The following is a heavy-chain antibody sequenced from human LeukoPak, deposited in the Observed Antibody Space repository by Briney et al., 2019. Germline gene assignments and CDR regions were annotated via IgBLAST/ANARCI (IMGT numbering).Heavy chain of an antibody. D-gene: IGHD6-19*01. J-gene: IGHJ4*02. CDR1: GFTFSSYA. Sequence: GGSLRLSCAASGFTFSSYAMSWVRQAPGKGLEWVSDINGSGGSTYYADSVKGRFTISRDNSKNTLYLQMNSLRAEDTAVYYCAKGGSSSWDYFDYWGQGTLVTVSS. V-gene: IGHV3-23*01. CDR3: AKGGSSSWDYFDY. CDR2: INGSGGST.